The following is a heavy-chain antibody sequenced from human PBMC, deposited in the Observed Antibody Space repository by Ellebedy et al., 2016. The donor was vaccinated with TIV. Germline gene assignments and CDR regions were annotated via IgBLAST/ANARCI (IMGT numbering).Heavy chain of an antibody. CDR2: VSYDGRAK. CDR3: AKEGDSSGHAGDFDY. V-gene: IGHV3-30*04. J-gene: IGHJ4*02. Sequence: GGSLRLXCVASGFAFSRYPMHWVRQAPGKGLEWVTVVSYDGRAKSYADSVKGRFTISRDNSKNTVYLEMNSLRPDDTAVYFCAKEGDSSGHAGDFDYWGQGTLVTVPS. D-gene: IGHD6-19*01. CDR1: GFAFSRYP.